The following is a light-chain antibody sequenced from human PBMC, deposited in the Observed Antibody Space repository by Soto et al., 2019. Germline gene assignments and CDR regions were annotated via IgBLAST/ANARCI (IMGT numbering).Light chain of an antibody. CDR2: DVS. J-gene: IGLJ2*01. CDR3: SSYTGSSTYVV. Sequence: QSALTQPASVSGSPGQSITISCTGTSSDIGGYNYVSWYQQHPGKAPKLIIYDVSNRPSGVSDRFSGSKSGNTASLTISGLQAEDEADYYCSSYTGSSTYVVFGGGTKLTVL. CDR1: SSDIGGYNY. V-gene: IGLV2-14*01.